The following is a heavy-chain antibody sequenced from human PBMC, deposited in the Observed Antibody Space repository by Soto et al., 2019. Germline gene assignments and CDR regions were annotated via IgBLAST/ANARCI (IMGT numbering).Heavy chain of an antibody. D-gene: IGHD5-18*01. CDR2: ISGSGGST. V-gene: IGHV3-23*01. CDR3: AKDIGDTDMVTGPFDY. Sequence: GGSLRLSCAASGFTFSSYAMSWVRQAPGKGLEWVSAISGSGGSTYYADSVKGRFTISRDNSKNTLYLQMNSLRAEDTAVYYCAKDIGDTDMVTGPFDYWGQGTPVTVSS. J-gene: IGHJ4*02. CDR1: GFTFSSYA.